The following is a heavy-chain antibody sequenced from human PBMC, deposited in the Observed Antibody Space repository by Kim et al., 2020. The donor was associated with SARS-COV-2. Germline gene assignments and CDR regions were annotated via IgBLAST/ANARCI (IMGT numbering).Heavy chain of an antibody. CDR3: AKDREGVVHDASDI. CDR2: LSGSGGST. J-gene: IGHJ3*02. V-gene: IGHV3-23*01. Sequence: GGSLRLSCAASGFTFNNYVMNWVRQAPGKGLDWVSALSGSGGSTYYADSVKGRFTISRDNSKNTLYLQMNSLRAEDTAVYYGAKDREGVVHDASDIWGQGTMVTVSS. D-gene: IGHD3-10*01. CDR1: GFTFNNYV.